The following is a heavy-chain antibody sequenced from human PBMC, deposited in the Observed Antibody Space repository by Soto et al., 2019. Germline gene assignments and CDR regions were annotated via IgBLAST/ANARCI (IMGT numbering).Heavy chain of an antibody. D-gene: IGHD6-19*01. V-gene: IGHV3-30*18. J-gene: IGHJ4*02. CDR1: GFTFSSYG. CDR3: AKDRFRIAVAAPFDY. CDR2: ISYDGSNK. Sequence: QVQLVESGGGVVQPGRSLRLSCAASGFTFSSYGMHWVRQAPGKGLEWVAVISYDGSNKYYADSVKGRFTISRDNSKNTRYLQMNRLRAEDTAVYYCAKDRFRIAVAAPFDYWGQGTLVTVSS.